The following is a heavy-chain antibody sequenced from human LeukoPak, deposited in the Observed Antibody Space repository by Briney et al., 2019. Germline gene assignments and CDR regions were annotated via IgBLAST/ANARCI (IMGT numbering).Heavy chain of an antibody. Sequence: GGSLRLSCAASGFTVSRNYMSWVRQAPGKGLEWVSLTYSDGSTSYTDSVKGRFTISRDNSKNTLSLQLNSLRAEDTAVYYCARDGGSSTMEPTGGYYYDGMDVWGQGTTVTVSS. CDR3: ARDGGSSTMEPTGGYYYDGMDV. V-gene: IGHV3-53*01. CDR1: GFTVSRNY. J-gene: IGHJ6*02. CDR2: TYSDGST. D-gene: IGHD1-1*01.